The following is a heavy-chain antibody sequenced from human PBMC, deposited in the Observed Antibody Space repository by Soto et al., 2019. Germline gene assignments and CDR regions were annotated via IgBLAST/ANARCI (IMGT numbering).Heavy chain of an antibody. Sequence: ASVKVSCKASGYTLTSYDINWVRQATGQGLEWMGWMNPNSGNTGYAQKFQGRVTMTRNTSISTAYMELSSLRSEDTAVYYCARGIKGGLLEWLPLEKMDVWGKGTTVTVSS. J-gene: IGHJ6*04. CDR3: ARGIKGGLLEWLPLEKMDV. CDR1: GYTLTSYD. D-gene: IGHD3-3*01. V-gene: IGHV1-8*01. CDR2: MNPNSGNT.